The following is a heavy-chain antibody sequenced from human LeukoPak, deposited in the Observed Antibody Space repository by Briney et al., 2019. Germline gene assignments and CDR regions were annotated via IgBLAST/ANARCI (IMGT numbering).Heavy chain of an antibody. CDR2: ISAYSGNT. J-gene: IGHJ6*03. V-gene: IGHV1-18*01. Sequence: ASVKVSCKASGYTFTSYGISWVRQAPGQGLERMGWISAYSGNTNYAQKLQGRVTMTTDTSTSTAYMELRSLRSDDTAVYYCAREIVDYYDSSGYYYAPFYYYYYYMDVWGKGTTVTVSS. CDR1: GYTFTSYG. CDR3: AREIVDYYDSSGYYYAPFYYYYYYMDV. D-gene: IGHD3-22*01.